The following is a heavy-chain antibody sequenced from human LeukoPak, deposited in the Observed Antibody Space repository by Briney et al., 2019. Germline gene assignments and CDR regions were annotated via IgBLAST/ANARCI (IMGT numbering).Heavy chain of an antibody. D-gene: IGHD3-22*01. V-gene: IGHV3-53*01. CDR3: ARDDYYDVSGLDY. CDR1: GLTVSSKY. CDR2: ISSGGTT. J-gene: IGHJ4*02. Sequence: GGSLRLSCAASGLTVSSKYMTWVRQAPGKGLEWFSTISSGGTTYYADSVKGRFTISRDNSENTLYLQMNSLRAGDTAVYYCARDDYYDVSGLDYWGQGTLVTVSS.